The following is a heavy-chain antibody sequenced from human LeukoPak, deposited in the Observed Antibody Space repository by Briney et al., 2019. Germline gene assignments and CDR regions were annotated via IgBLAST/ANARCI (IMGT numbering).Heavy chain of an antibody. J-gene: IGHJ3*02. CDR1: GFTFSSYA. Sequence: GGSLRLSCAASGFTFSSYAMSWVRQAPGKGLEWVSAISGSGGSTYYADPVKGRFTISRDNSKNTLYLQMNSLRAEDTAVYYCMTSTMVRGNAFDIWGQGTMVTVSS. CDR2: ISGSGGST. CDR3: MTSTMVRGNAFDI. D-gene: IGHD3-10*01. V-gene: IGHV3-23*01.